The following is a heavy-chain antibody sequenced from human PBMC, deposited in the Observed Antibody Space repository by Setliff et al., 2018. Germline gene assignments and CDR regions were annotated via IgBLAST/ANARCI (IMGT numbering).Heavy chain of an antibody. CDR2: INHSGST. D-gene: IGHD3-3*01. J-gene: IGHJ4*02. V-gene: IGHV4-34*01. CDR1: GGSFNGYY. Sequence: SETLSLTCAVYGGSFNGYYWSWIRQPPGKGLEWIGEINHSGSTNYNPSLKSRVTISVDTSKNQFSLKLSSVTAADTAVYYCARGRSNFWGYYFDYWGQGTLVTVSS. CDR3: ARGRSNFWGYYFDY.